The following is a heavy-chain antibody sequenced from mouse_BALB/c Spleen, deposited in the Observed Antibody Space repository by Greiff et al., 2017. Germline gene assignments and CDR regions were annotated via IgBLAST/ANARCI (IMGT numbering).Heavy chain of an antibody. J-gene: IGHJ2*01. Sequence: VQLQQSGAELVKPGASVKLSCTASGFNIKDTYMHWVKQRPEQGLEWIGRIDPANGNTKYDPKFQGKATITADTSSNTAYLQLSSLTSEDTAVYYCARYPSTTALDYWGQGTTLTVSS. CDR2: IDPANGNT. D-gene: IGHD1-2*01. CDR1: GFNIKDTY. V-gene: IGHV14-3*02. CDR3: ARYPSTTALDY.